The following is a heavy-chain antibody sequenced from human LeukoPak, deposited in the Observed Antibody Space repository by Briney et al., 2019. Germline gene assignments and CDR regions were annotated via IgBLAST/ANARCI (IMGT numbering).Heavy chain of an antibody. V-gene: IGHV3-43*02. CDR3: TKNGGYSDAFDI. Sequence: GGSLRLSYAASGFIFDDYAMHWVRQAPGKGLEWVSLISGDGGRTYYTDSVKGRFTISRDNSKHSLYLQMNSLRTEDTALYYCTKNGGYSDAFDIWGQGTMVTVSS. D-gene: IGHD3-10*01. CDR2: ISGDGGRT. CDR1: GFIFDDYA. J-gene: IGHJ3*02.